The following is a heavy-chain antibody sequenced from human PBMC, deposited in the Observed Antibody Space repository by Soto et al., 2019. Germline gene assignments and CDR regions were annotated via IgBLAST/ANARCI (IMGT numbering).Heavy chain of an antibody. CDR1: GYTLTNFY. D-gene: IGHD6-25*01. CDR3: ARGLGSGDY. Sequence: QVQLVQSGAEVKKPGASVKVSCKASGYTLTNFYIHWVRHAPGQGLEWMGIINPNGGSTNYAHNFQGRVTITRDTSTSTVYMDLSSLRSEDTAVYYCARGLGSGDYWGRGTLVTVSS. V-gene: IGHV1-46*03. CDR2: INPNGGST. J-gene: IGHJ4*02.